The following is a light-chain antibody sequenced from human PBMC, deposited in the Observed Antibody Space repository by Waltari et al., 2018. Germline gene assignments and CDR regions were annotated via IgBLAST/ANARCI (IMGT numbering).Light chain of an antibody. CDR3: QQVNGYPLT. Sequence: TQSPSFLSASVGDRVTITCRASQGISSYLVWYQQKPGKAPKVLISAASTLQTGVPSRFSGSGSGTEFTLTISSLQPEDFATYYCQQVNGYPLTFGGGTKVEIK. CDR1: QGISSY. J-gene: IGKJ4*01. CDR2: AAS. V-gene: IGKV1-9*01.